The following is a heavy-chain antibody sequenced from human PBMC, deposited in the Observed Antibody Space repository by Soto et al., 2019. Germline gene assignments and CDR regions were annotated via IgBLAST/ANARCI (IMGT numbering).Heavy chain of an antibody. J-gene: IGHJ6*03. CDR1: GGSFSGYY. CDR2: INHSGST. V-gene: IGHV4-34*01. Sequence: QVQLQQWGAGLLKPSETLSLTCAVYGGSFSGYYWSWIRQPPGKGLEWIGEINHSGSTNYNPSLKSRVTISVDTSKNQLSLKLSSVTAADSAVYYCARASSRIMIFGVVTSRYMDVWGKGTTVTFSS. D-gene: IGHD3-3*01. CDR3: ARASSRIMIFGVVTSRYMDV.